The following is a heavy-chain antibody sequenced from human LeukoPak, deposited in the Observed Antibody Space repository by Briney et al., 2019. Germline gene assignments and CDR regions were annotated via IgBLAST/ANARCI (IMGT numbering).Heavy chain of an antibody. CDR2: IYYSGST. CDR3: ARNPVVPAALPRVGAFDI. J-gene: IGHJ3*02. Sequence: PSQTLSLTCTVSGGSISSGGYYWSWIRQHPGKGLEWIGYIYYSGSTYYNPSLKSRVTISVDTSKNQFSLKQSSVTAADTAVYYCARNPVVPAALPRVGAFDIWGQGTMVTVSS. CDR1: GGSISSGGYY. V-gene: IGHV4-31*03. D-gene: IGHD2-2*01.